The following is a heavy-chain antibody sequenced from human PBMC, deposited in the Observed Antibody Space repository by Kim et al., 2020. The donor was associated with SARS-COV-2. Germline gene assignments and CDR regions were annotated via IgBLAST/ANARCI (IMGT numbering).Heavy chain of an antibody. J-gene: IGHJ5*02. D-gene: IGHD2-2*01. CDR2: IYTSGSP. Sequence: SETLSLTCTVSGVSISSYYWSWIRQPAGKGLEWIARIYTSGSPNYNPSLMSRVTMSFDTSANQFSLLLSSVTAADTAVYYCSRDSCSSPSCYSFYPCCQG. V-gene: IGHV4-4*07. CDR1: GVSISSYY. CDR3: SRDSCSSPSCYSFYP.